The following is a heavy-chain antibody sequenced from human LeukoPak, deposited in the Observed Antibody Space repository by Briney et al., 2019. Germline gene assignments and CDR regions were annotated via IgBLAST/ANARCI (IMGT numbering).Heavy chain of an antibody. D-gene: IGHD3-22*01. Sequence: PGGSLRLSCAASGFTFNSYTIHWVRQAPGKGLEWVSSISSSRSFINYADSVKGRFTISRDNARSSLYLQMNSLRAEDTAVYYCARERNYYDSSGSFDYWGQGTLVTVSS. J-gene: IGHJ4*02. CDR3: ARERNYYDSSGSFDY. CDR2: ISSSRSFI. CDR1: GFTFNSYT. V-gene: IGHV3-21*01.